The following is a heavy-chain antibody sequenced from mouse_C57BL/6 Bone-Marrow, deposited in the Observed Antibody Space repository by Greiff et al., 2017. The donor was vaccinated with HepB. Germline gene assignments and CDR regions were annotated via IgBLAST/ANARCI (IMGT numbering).Heavy chain of an antibody. CDR1: GFTFSSYA. V-gene: IGHV5-9-1*02. Sequence: EVQVVESGEGLVKPGGSLKLSCAASGFTFSSYAMSWVRQTPEKRLEWVAYISSGGDYIYYADTVKGRFTISRDNARNTLYLQMSSLKSEDTAMYYCTRGNDYGDAYWGQGTLVTVSA. D-gene: IGHD2-4*01. CDR2: ISSGGDYI. J-gene: IGHJ3*01. CDR3: TRGNDYGDAY.